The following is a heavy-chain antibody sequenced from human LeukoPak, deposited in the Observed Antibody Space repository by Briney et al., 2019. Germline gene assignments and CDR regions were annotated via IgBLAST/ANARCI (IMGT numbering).Heavy chain of an antibody. V-gene: IGHV3-43*02. D-gene: IGHD4-17*01. CDR1: GFTFDDYA. J-gene: IGHJ4*02. Sequence: GGSLRLSCAASGFTFDDYATHWVRQAPGKGLEWVSLISGDGGSTYYADSVKGRFTISRDNSKNSLYLQMNSLRTEDTALYYCAKDTASYGDGGNDYWGQGTLVTVSS. CDR3: AKDTASYGDGGNDY. CDR2: ISGDGGST.